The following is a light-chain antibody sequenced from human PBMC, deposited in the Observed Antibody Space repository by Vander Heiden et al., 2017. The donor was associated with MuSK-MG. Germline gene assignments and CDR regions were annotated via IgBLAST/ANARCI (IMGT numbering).Light chain of an antibody. CDR3: QHENSYPWT. CDR1: QIISTW. J-gene: IGKJ1*01. Sequence: DIQMTQSPSTLSASVRDRVTITCRASQIISTWLAWYQQKPGKAPKLLIYKASSLESGVPSRFSGSGSGTEFTLTISSLQPDDFATYYCQHENSYPWTFGQGTKVEIK. CDR2: KAS. V-gene: IGKV1-5*03.